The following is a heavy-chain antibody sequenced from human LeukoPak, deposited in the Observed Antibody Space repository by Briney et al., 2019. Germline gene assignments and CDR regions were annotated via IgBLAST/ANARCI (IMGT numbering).Heavy chain of an antibody. CDR1: GGSFSGYY. CDR2: INHSGST. CDR3: ARIPTTVTRGGWVDY. Sequence: PSETLSLTCAVYGGSFSGYYWSWIRQPPGKGLEWIGEINHSGSTNYNPSLKSRVTISVDTSKNQFSLKLSSVTAADTAVYYCARIPTTVTRGGWVDYWGQGTLVTVSS. D-gene: IGHD4-17*01. V-gene: IGHV4-34*01. J-gene: IGHJ4*02.